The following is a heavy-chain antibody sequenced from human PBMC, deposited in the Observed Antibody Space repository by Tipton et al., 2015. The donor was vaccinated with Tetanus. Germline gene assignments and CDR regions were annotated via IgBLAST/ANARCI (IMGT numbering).Heavy chain of an antibody. D-gene: IGHD6-6*01. J-gene: IGHJ6*02. CDR2: VSSSGNS. CDR1: GGSVSSYY. Sequence: TLSLTCTVSGGSVSSYYWTWFRQPPGKRLEWIGFVSSSGNSNYSPSLTGRVSMSLDTAKQQFSLGLTSATAADTAVYYCARSESRIAPRIPWGMDIWGQGTTVTVSS. CDR3: ARSESRIAPRIPWGMDI. V-gene: IGHV4-4*07.